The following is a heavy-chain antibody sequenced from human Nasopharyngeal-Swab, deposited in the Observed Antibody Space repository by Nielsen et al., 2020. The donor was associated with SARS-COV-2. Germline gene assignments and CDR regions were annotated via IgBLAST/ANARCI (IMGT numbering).Heavy chain of an antibody. CDR3: ARDSGGNSDY. J-gene: IGHJ4*02. Sequence: GSLKISCAASGFTFSSYAMHWVRQAPGKGLEWVAVISYDGSNKYYADSVKGRFTISRDNSKNTLYLQMNSLRAEDTAVYYCARDSGGNSDYWGQGTLGTGSS. CDR2: ISYDGSNK. V-gene: IGHV3-30-3*01. D-gene: IGHD4-23*01. CDR1: GFTFSSYA.